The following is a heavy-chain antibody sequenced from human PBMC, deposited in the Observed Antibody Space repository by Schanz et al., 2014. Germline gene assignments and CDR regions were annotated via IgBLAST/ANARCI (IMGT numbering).Heavy chain of an antibody. J-gene: IGHJ3*01. D-gene: IGHD6-13*01. CDR2: IGGSDGKT. CDR3: ARNVIATGRAFDL. Sequence: QVQLVQSGPEVKKPGASVRLSCKASGYNFNRHDISWVRQAPGQGLEWMGWIGGSDGKTKFAQKFQGRVTMTTDTSTSTVYMELRSLTSDDSAVYYCARNVIATGRAFDLWGPGTMVTVS. V-gene: IGHV1-18*04. CDR1: GYNFNRHD.